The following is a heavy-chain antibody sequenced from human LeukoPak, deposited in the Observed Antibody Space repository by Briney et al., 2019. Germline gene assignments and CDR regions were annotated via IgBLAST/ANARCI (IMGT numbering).Heavy chain of an antibody. Sequence: PSETLSLTCTVSGGSISSYYWSWIRQPPGKGLEWIGYIYYSGSTDYNPSLKSRVTISVDTSKNQFSLKLSSVTAADTAVYYCAKVTTVTTIRYWYFDLWGRGTLVTVS. J-gene: IGHJ2*01. V-gene: IGHV4-59*01. CDR3: AKVTTVTTIRYWYFDL. CDR1: GGSISSYY. CDR2: IYYSGST. D-gene: IGHD4-17*01.